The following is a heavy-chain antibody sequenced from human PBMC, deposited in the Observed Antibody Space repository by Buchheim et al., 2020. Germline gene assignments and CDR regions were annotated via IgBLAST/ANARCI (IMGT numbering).Heavy chain of an antibody. J-gene: IGHJ6*02. CDR3: ARDLRLNYYDSSGSNYYYYYGMDV. CDR2: IYHSGST. Sequence: QVQLQESGPGLVKPSGTLSPTCAVSGGSISSSNWWSWVRQPPGKGLEWIGEIYHSGSTNYNPSLKSRVTISVDKSKNQFSLKLSSVTAADTAVYYCARDLRLNYYDSSGSNYYYYYGMDVWGQGTT. D-gene: IGHD3-22*01. CDR1: GGSISSSNW. V-gene: IGHV4-4*02.